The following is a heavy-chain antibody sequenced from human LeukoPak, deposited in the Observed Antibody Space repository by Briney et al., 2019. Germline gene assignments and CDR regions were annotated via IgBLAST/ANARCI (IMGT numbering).Heavy chain of an antibody. CDR3: ARDSLGWYRIAFDI. Sequence: SETLSLTCTVSGGSISSYYWSWIRQPPGKGLEWIGYIYYSGSTNYNPSLKSRVTISVDTYKNQFSLKLSSVTAADTAVYYCARDSLGWYRIAFDIWGQGTMVTVSS. V-gene: IGHV4-59*01. CDR1: GGSISSYY. CDR2: IYYSGST. D-gene: IGHD6-19*01. J-gene: IGHJ3*02.